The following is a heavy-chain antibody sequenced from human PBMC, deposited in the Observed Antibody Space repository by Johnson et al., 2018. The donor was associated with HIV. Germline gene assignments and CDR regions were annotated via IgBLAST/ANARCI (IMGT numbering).Heavy chain of an antibody. J-gene: IGHJ3*02. V-gene: IGHV3-20*04. CDR1: GFTFDDYG. D-gene: IGHD2-8*01. CDR2: INWNGGST. CDR3: ARGKYCTNGVCYTKGACDI. Sequence: VQLVESGGSVVRPGGSLRLSCAASGFTFDDYGMSWVRQAPGKGLEWVSGINWNGGSTGYADSVKGRFTISRDNAKNSLYLQMNSLRGEDTALYYCARGKYCTNGVCYTKGACDIWGQGTMVTVSS.